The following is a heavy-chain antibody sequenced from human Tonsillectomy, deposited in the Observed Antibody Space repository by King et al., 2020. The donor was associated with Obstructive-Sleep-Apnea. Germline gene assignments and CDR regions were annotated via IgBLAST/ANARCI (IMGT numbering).Heavy chain of an antibody. D-gene: IGHD2-15*01. CDR2: ISSSGSTI. CDR3: ARAGCSGGSCYPRSYWYFDL. V-gene: IGHV3-11*01. CDR1: GFTFSDYY. J-gene: IGHJ2*01. Sequence: VQLVESGGGLVKPGGSLRLSCAASGFTFSDYYISWIRQAPGKGLEWVSYISSSGSTIYYADSVTGRFTISRDNAKNSLYLQMNSLGAEDTAVYYCARAGCSGGSCYPRSYWYFDLWGRGTLVTVSS.